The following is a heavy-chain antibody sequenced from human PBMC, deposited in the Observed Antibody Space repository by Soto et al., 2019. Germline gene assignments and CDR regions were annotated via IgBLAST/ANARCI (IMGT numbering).Heavy chain of an antibody. Sequence: GGSLRLSCAASGFTFSSYGMHWVRQAPGKGLEWVAVISYDGSNKYYADSVKGRFTISRGNSKNTLYLQMNSLRAEDTAVYYCAKDHGSYSPKVHFSGMDVWGQGTTVTVSS. CDR1: GFTFSSYG. J-gene: IGHJ6*02. CDR2: ISYDGSNK. CDR3: AKDHGSYSPKVHFSGMDV. V-gene: IGHV3-30*18. D-gene: IGHD1-26*01.